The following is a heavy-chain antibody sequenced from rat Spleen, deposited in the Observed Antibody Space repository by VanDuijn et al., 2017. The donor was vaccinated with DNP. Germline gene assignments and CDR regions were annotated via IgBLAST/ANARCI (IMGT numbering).Heavy chain of an antibody. CDR1: GFSLTSYH. CDR2: IWSGGNT. V-gene: IGHV2-32*01. CDR3: ARAYYSSQIPVTMFVMAA. Sequence: QVQLKESGPGLMQPSQTLSLTCIVSGFSLTSYHVHWVRQSPGKGLEWMAVIWSGGNTDYNSALKSRLSISRDTSKSQVFLKMKSLKTEDTATYYCARAYYSSQIPVTMFVMAAWGQGTSVTVSS. J-gene: IGHJ4*01. D-gene: IGHD1-2*01.